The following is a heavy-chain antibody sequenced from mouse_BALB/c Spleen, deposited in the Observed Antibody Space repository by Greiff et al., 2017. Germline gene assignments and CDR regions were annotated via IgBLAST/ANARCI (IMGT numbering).Heavy chain of an antibody. Sequence: EVQLVESGPGLVKPSQSLSLTCTVTGYSITSDYAWNWIRQFPGNKLEWMGYISYSGSTSYNPSLKSRISITRDTSKNQFFLQLNSVTTEDTATYYCASESYDYDGFAYWGQGTLVTVSA. J-gene: IGHJ3*01. CDR3: ASESYDYDGFAY. CDR1: GYSITSDYA. D-gene: IGHD2-4*01. V-gene: IGHV3-2*02. CDR2: ISYSGST.